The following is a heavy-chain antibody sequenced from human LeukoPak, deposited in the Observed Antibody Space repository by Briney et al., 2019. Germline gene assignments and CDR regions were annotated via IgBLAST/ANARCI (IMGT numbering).Heavy chain of an antibody. CDR1: RFTLSSYW. Sequence: GGSLRLSCAASRFTLSSYWMNWVRQAPGKGLEWVANIKQDGSEKYYVDSVKGRFTISRDNAKNSLYLQMNSLRAEDTAVYYCARVQWELRGVGSYFDYWGQGTLVTVSS. CDR3: ARVQWELRGVGSYFDY. D-gene: IGHD1-26*01. V-gene: IGHV3-7*01. CDR2: IKQDGSEK. J-gene: IGHJ4*02.